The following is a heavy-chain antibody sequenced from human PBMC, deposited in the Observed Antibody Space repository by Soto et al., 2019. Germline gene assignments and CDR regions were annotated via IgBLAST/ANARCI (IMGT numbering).Heavy chain of an antibody. Sequence: QVQLVQSGAEVKKPGASVKVSCKASGYTFTSYGISWVRQAPGQGLEWMGWISAYNGNTNYAQKLQGRVTMTTDTYTSTDYMELRSLRSDATAVYYCASDYITGPYGTFDYWGQGTLVTVSS. CDR1: GYTFTSYG. CDR2: ISAYNGNT. CDR3: ASDYITGPYGTFDY. V-gene: IGHV1-18*01. J-gene: IGHJ4*02. D-gene: IGHD1-20*01.